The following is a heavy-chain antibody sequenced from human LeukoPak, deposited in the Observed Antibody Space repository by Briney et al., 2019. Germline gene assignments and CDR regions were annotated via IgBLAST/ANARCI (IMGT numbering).Heavy chain of an antibody. CDR3: ARGAYCSGGRCPGAFDI. V-gene: IGHV3-33*01. CDR2: IWYDGSNK. CDR1: GFTFSNYA. J-gene: IGHJ3*02. Sequence: GGCLRLSCAASGFTFSNYAMCWVRQAPGKGLEWVTIIWYDGSNKNYADSVKGRFTISRDNSKNTLYLQMNSLRAEDTAVYYCARGAYCSGGRCPGAFDIWGQGTMVTVSS. D-gene: IGHD2-15*01.